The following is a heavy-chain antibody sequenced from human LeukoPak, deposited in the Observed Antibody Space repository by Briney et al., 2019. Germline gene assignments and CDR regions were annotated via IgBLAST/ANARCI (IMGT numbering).Heavy chain of an antibody. J-gene: IGHJ4*02. CDR1: GVSVSSAGYF. D-gene: IGHD6-19*01. CDR2: IYYTENT. Sequence: SETLSLTCSVSGVSVSSAGYFWRWPRPPPGKRLEWIGNIYYTENTNYNPSLKTRVTISVDTPKNLFPLSLTSVTAADTAVDYGARYGGSGWVIDNWGQGTLVTVSS. V-gene: IGHV4-61*08. CDR3: ARYGGSGWVIDN.